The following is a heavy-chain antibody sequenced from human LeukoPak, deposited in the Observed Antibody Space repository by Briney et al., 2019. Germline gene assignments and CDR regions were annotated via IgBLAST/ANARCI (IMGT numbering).Heavy chain of an antibody. D-gene: IGHD6-19*01. CDR2: SRNKAKSYTT. CDR1: GFTFSDHF. V-gene: IGHV3-72*01. J-gene: IGHJ4*02. CDR3: VRVGSVAGSDYLDY. Sequence: PGGSLRLSCAVSGFTFSDHFLDWVRQAPGKGLEWVGRSRNKAKSYTTEYAASAKGRFTISRDDSKNSLYLQMNSLKTEDTAVYYCVRVGSVAGSDYLDYWGQGTLVTVSS.